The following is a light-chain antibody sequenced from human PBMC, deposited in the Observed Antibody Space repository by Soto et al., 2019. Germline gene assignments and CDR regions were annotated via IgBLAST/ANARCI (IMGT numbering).Light chain of an antibody. J-gene: IGLJ3*02. V-gene: IGLV1-40*01. CDR2: GNS. CDR3: QSYDSSLSGWV. CDR1: SSNIGAGYV. Sequence: QSVLTQPPSVSGAPGQRVTISCTGSSSNIGAGYVVHWYQQLPGTAPKLLIYGNSNRPSGVPDRFSGSKSGPSASLAITGLQAEDEADYYCQSYDSSLSGWVFGGGTKLTVL.